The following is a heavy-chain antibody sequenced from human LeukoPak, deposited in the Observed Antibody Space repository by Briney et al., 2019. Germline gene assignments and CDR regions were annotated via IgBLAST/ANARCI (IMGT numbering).Heavy chain of an antibody. CDR1: GYIFSNYG. CDR3: ARDRVLRFLVDAGKYNCFVS. V-gene: IGHV1-18*01. J-gene: IGHJ5*01. CDR2: VSPYKNNT. Sequence: ASVKVSCKASGYIFSNYGISWVRQAPGQGLEWIGWVSPYKNNTKYAQKVQHTITLTSDTSTNTPYKELRTLRSDDTAVYYCARDRVLRFLVDAGKYNCFVSWGQGSLVTVSS. D-gene: IGHD3-3*01.